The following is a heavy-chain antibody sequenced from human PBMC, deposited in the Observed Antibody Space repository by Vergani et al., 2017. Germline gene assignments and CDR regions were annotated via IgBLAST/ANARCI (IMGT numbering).Heavy chain of an antibody. CDR3: ASQPPRYYYDGGGQGSYYLYD. D-gene: IGHD3-22*01. CDR2: IIPIFGTA. Sequence: QVQLVQSGAEVKKPGSSVTVPCKASGGPFSSYAISWVRQAPGQGLEWMGRIIPIFGTANYAQKFQGRVTITADESTSTAYMELSSLRSEDTAVYYCASQPPRYYYDGGGQGSYYLYDWGQGTLVTVSS. V-gene: IGHV1-69*13. CDR1: GGPFSSYA. J-gene: IGHJ4*02.